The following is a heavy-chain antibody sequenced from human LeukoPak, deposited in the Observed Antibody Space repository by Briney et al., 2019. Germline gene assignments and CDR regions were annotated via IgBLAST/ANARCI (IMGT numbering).Heavy chain of an antibody. CDR3: ARDPPSFQY. J-gene: IGHJ1*01. Sequence: PGGSLRLSCAASGFTFSSYAMSWVRQAPGKGLEWVSAISGSGGSTYYADSVKGRFTISRGNAKNSLYLQMNSLRAEDTAVYYCARDPPSFQYWGQGTLVTVSA. CDR2: ISGSGGST. V-gene: IGHV3-23*01. CDR1: GFTFSSYA.